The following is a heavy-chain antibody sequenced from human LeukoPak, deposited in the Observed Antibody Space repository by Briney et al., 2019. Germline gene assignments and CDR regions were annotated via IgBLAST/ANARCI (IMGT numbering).Heavy chain of an antibody. D-gene: IGHD3-10*01. CDR1: GGSISSSSYY. Sequence: PSETLSLTCTVSGGSISSSSYYWGWIRQPPGKGLEWIGSIYYSGSTYYNPSLKSRVTISVDTSKNQFSLKLSSVTAADTAVYYCARQFPYTYGSGSKGAFDIWGQGTMVTVSS. CDR2: IYYSGST. J-gene: IGHJ3*02. V-gene: IGHV4-39*01. CDR3: ARQFPYTYGSGSKGAFDI.